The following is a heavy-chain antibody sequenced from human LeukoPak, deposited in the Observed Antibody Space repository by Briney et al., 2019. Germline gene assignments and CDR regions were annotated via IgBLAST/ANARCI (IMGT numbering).Heavy chain of an antibody. CDR2: IKQDGSEK. CDR3: ARGLDCRSTSCYLDN. CDR1: GLTWAKEW. D-gene: IGHD2-2*01. J-gene: IGHJ4*02. V-gene: IGHV3-7*01. Sequence: GGWVRRAFAGCGLTWAKEWMTWVGEAPGKGLELVANIKQDGSEKFYVDSVKGRFTISRDNAKNSLDLQINSLGAEDTAVYYCARGLDCRSTSCYLDNWGQGTLVTVSS.